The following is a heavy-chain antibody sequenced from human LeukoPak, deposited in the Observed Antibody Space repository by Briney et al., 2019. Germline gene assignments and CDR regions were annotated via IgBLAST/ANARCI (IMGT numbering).Heavy chain of an antibody. D-gene: IGHD5-18*01. J-gene: IGHJ5*02. V-gene: IGHV1-8*03. Sequence: GASVKVSCKASGYTFTSYDINWVRQATGQGLEWMGWMNPNSGNTGYAQKFQGRVTITRNTSISTAYMELSSLRSEDTAVYYCARGNVDTAMYNWFDPWGQGTLVTVSS. CDR1: GYTFTSYD. CDR2: MNPNSGNT. CDR3: ARGNVDTAMYNWFDP.